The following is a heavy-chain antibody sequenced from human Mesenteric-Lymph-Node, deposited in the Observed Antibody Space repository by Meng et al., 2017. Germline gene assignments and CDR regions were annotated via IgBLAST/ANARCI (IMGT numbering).Heavy chain of an antibody. V-gene: IGHV3-23*01. CDR3: AKGLGRACRSVDCYPIDY. CDR1: GFTLSNYA. CDR2: INDGGDST. D-gene: IGHD2-21*02. Sequence: GESLKTSCAASGFTLSNYAMSWVRHAQGQGLEGGTAINDGGDSTYHAGPVRGRFTISRDNSKSTLYLQMNSLRAEDTAVYYCAKGLGRACRSVDCYPIDYWGQGSLVTVSS. J-gene: IGHJ4*02.